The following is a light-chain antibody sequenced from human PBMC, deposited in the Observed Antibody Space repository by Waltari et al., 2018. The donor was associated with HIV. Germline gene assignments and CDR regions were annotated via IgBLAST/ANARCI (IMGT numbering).Light chain of an antibody. CDR2: WSS. J-gene: IGKJ4*01. CDR3: QQYYSTPFT. Sequence: DIVMTQSPGSLAVSLGERATINCKSSQSVLYTSKNKNYVSGYQQKAGQPPKALIYWSSTRDSGVPERFSGSGAGTDFTLTIDRLQPEDVAVYFCQQYYSTPFTFGGGTRVEIK. CDR1: QSVLYTSKNKNY. V-gene: IGKV4-1*01.